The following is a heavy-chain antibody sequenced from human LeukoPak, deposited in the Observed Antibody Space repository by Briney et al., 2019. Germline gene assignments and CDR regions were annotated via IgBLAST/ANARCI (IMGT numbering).Heavy chain of an antibody. CDR2: ISYDGSTT. CDR3: AKEDSMFRGVPNC. D-gene: IGHD3-10*01. V-gene: IGHV3-30*18. Sequence: PGRSLRLSCAASGFTFSSYGMHWVRQAPGKGLEWVTVISYDGSTTYYADSVKGRFTISRDNSKNTLYLQMNSLRAEDTAVYYCAKEDSMFRGVPNCWGQGTLVTVSS. J-gene: IGHJ4*02. CDR1: GFTFSSYG.